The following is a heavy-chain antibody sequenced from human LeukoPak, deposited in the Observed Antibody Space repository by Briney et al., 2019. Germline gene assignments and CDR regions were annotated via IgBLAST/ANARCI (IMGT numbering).Heavy chain of an antibody. J-gene: IGHJ4*02. CDR1: GYRFNSYW. V-gene: IGHV5-51*01. D-gene: IGHD1-26*01. CDR3: ARLGVVGATTGYFDY. CDR2: IYPGDSDT. Sequence: GESLKISLKGFGYRFNSYWIGLVRPMPGKGLEWMGIIYPGDSDTRYSPSFQGQVTISADKSISTAYLQWSSLKASDTAMYYCARLGVVGATTGYFDYWGQGTLVTVSS.